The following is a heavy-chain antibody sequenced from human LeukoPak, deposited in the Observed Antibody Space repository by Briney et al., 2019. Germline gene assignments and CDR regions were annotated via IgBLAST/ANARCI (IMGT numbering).Heavy chain of an antibody. Sequence: GGSLRLSCAASGFTVSSNHMSWVRQAPGKGLEWVSVIYSDDRIYYADSVKGRFTISRDNSKNTLYLQMNSLRADGTAVYYCALLYGDQRRWGQGTLVTVSS. J-gene: IGHJ4*02. V-gene: IGHV3-53*01. D-gene: IGHD4-17*01. CDR2: IYSDDRI. CDR3: ALLYGDQRR. CDR1: GFTVSSNH.